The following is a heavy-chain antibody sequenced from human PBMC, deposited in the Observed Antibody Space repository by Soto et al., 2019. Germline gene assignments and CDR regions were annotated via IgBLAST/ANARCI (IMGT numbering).Heavy chain of an antibody. Sequence: SVKVSCKASGGTFSSYAISWVRQAPGQGLEWMGGIIPIFGTANYAQKFQGRVTITADESTSTAYMELSSLRSEDTAVYYCARDRGLGYYYDSSGYLFDYWGQGTLVTVSS. CDR3: ARDRGLGYYYDSSGYLFDY. V-gene: IGHV1-69*13. CDR1: GGTFSSYA. CDR2: IIPIFGTA. D-gene: IGHD3-22*01. J-gene: IGHJ4*02.